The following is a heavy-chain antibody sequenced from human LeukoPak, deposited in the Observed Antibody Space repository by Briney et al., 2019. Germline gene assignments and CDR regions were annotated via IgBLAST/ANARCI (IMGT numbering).Heavy chain of an antibody. Sequence: GGSLRLSCAASGFIFDNFWMSWVRQAPGKGLEWLANIKQDGSEIYYVDSVKGRFTISRDNAKKLLYLQMNSLRAEDTALYYCARDMSFSTSDWYGELDNWGQGTLVTVSS. CDR3: ARDMSFSTSDWYGELDN. CDR1: GFIFDNFW. CDR2: IKQDGSEI. V-gene: IGHV3-7*05. J-gene: IGHJ4*02. D-gene: IGHD6-19*01.